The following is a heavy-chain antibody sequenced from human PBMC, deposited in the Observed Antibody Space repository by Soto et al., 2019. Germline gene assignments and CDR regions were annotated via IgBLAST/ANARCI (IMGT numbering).Heavy chain of an antibody. D-gene: IGHD3-10*01. CDR3: ARDKGVLWFGELLYDYFDY. CDR2: INAGNGNT. J-gene: IGHJ4*02. Sequence: ASVKVSCKASGYTFTSYAMHWVRQAPGQRLEWMGWINAGNGNTKYSQKFQGRVTITRDTSASTAYMEPSSLRSEDTAVYYCARDKGVLWFGELLYDYFDYWGQGTLVTVPQ. CDR1: GYTFTSYA. V-gene: IGHV1-3*01.